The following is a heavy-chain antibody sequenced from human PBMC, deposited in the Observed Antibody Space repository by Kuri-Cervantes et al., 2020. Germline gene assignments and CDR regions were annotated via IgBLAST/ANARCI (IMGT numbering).Heavy chain of an antibody. J-gene: IGHJ5*02. Sequence: SETLSLTCTVSGGSISSGDYYWSWVRQPPGKGLEWIGYIYHSGSTYYNPSLKSRVTISVDTSKNQFSLKLSSVTAADTAVYYCARGNGYSYGYVRPWGQGTLVTVSS. CDR3: ARGNGYSYGYVRP. D-gene: IGHD5-18*01. V-gene: IGHV4-30-4*01. CDR1: GGSISSGDYY. CDR2: IYHSGST.